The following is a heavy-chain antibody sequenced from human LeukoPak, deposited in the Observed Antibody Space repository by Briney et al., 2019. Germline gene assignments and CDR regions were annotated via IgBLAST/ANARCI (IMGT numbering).Heavy chain of an antibody. J-gene: IGHJ6*02. Sequence: PSETLSLTCTVSGASISSYYWSWIQLPPGKGLEWIGYIYYSGSTNYNPSLKSRVTISVDTSKNQFSLKLSSVTAADTAVYYCARTRLVVVPAAPRYYYYGMDVWGQGTTVTVSS. CDR1: GASISSYY. CDR3: ARTRLVVVPAAPRYYYYGMDV. V-gene: IGHV4-59*08. D-gene: IGHD2-2*01. CDR2: IYYSGST.